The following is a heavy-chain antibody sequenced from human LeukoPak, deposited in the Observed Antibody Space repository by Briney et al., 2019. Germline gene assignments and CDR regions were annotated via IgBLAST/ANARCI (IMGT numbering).Heavy chain of an antibody. J-gene: IGHJ4*02. CDR2: ISWNSGSI. CDR3: AKDNNYGGNSRGFDY. V-gene: IGHV3-9*01. Sequence: PGRSLRLSCAASGFTFDDYAMHWVRQAPGKGLEWVSGISWNSGSIGYADSVKGRFTISRDNAKNSLYLQMNSLRAEDTALYYCAKDNNYGGNSRGFDYWGQGTLVTVSS. CDR1: GFTFDDYA. D-gene: IGHD4-23*01.